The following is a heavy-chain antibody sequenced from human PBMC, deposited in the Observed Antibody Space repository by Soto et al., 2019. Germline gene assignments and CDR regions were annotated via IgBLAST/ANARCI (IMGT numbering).Heavy chain of an antibody. CDR3: ARLYGFSGFDY. D-gene: IGHD6-25*01. CDR1: GGSISSYY. V-gene: IGHV4-59*08. CDR2: IYYSGST. Sequence: SETLSLTCTVSGGSISSYYWSWIRQPPGKGLEWIGYIYYSGSTNYNPSLKSRVTISVDTSKNQFSLKLSSVTAADTAVYYCARLYGFSGFDYWGQGILVTVSS. J-gene: IGHJ4*02.